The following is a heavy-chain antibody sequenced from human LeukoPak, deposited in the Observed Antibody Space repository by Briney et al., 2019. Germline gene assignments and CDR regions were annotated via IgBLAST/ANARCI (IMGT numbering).Heavy chain of an antibody. V-gene: IGHV3-48*04. CDR1: GFTFSSYS. CDR3: ARDFPSGG. Sequence: GGSLRLSCAASGFTFSSYSMNWVRQAPGKGLEWVSYISSSSSTIYCADSVKGRFTISRDNAKNSLYLQMNSLRAEDTAVYYCARDFPSGGCGQRTLVTVSS. CDR2: ISSSSSTI. J-gene: IGHJ4*02. D-gene: IGHD3-10*01.